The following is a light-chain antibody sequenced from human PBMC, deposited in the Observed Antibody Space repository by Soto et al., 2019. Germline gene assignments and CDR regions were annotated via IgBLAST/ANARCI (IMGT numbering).Light chain of an antibody. J-gene: IGKJ2*01. CDR2: DAS. CDR1: QSVSSY. Sequence: EIVMTQSPVTLSVSPGERATLSCRASQSVSSYLAWYQQKPGQAPRLLIYDASNRATGIPARFRGSGSGTAFTLTISSLEPEDFAVYYCQQRSDWSYTFGQGTMLEIK. CDR3: QQRSDWSYT. V-gene: IGKV3-11*01.